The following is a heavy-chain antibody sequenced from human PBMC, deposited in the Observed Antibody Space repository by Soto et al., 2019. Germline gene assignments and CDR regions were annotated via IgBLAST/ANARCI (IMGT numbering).Heavy chain of an antibody. CDR1: GHSFTTNV. CDR3: TRERPAAYYFCGMDV. Sequence: QVQLVQSRGEVKKPRASVKVSCKTSGHSFTTNVISWVRQAPGQGLEWMGRISGYHGNTNYAQTLQGRVTMPTDTPTSTAFVELRSLISDSTALCYCTRERPAAYYFCGMDVWGQGGTITISS. V-gene: IGHV1-18*01. CDR2: ISGYHGNT. J-gene: IGHJ6*02. D-gene: IGHD6-6*01.